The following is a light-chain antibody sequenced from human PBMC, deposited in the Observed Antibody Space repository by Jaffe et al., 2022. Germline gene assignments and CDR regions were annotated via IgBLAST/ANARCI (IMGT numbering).Light chain of an antibody. V-gene: IGLV2-23*02. J-gene: IGLJ2*01. CDR2: EVS. Sequence: QSALTQPASVSGSPGQSITISCTGTSSDVGTYNHVSWYQQHPGKAPKLLICEVSERPSGVSNRFSGSKSGNTASLTISGLQADDEADYYCCSYAGSGTLVFGGGTRLTVL. CDR3: CSYAGSGTLV. CDR1: SSDVGTYNH.